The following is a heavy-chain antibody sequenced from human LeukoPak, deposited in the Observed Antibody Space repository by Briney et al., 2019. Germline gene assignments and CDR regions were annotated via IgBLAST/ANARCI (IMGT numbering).Heavy chain of an antibody. Sequence: GGSLRLSCAASGFTFIDYDMHWVRQVIGKGLEWVSAIGIRGDAHYSGSVKARFTISRDNAKNSLSLQMNSLRAEDTAVYYCVRDGGVSGYDLLDYWGQGTLVTVSS. CDR3: VRDGGVSGYDLLDY. CDR1: GFTFIDYD. J-gene: IGHJ4*02. V-gene: IGHV3-13*01. CDR2: IGIRGDA. D-gene: IGHD5-12*01.